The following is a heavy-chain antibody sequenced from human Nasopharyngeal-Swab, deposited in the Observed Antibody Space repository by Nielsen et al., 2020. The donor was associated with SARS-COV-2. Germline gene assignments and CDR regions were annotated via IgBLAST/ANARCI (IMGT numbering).Heavy chain of an antibody. CDR3: AKDTALYLAFDI. D-gene: IGHD3-9*01. V-gene: IGHV3-23*01. CDR2: ISGSGGST. CDR1: GFTFSSYA. Sequence: GESLKISCAASGFTFSSYAMSWVRQAPGKGLEWVSAISGSGGSTYYADSVKGRFTISRDNSKNTLYLQMNSLRAEDTAVYYCAKDTALYLAFDIWGQGTMVTVSS. J-gene: IGHJ3*02.